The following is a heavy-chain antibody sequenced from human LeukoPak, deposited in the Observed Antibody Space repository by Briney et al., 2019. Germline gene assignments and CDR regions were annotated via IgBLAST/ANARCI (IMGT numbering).Heavy chain of an antibody. V-gene: IGHV6-1*01. Sequence: SQTLSLTCAISGDSVSSNSAAWNWIRQSPSRGLEWLGRTYYRSKWYNGYAISVRGRVTISPDTSKNQFSLQLNSVTPDDTAVYYCARSDSGYLDYWGQGTLVTVSS. CDR1: GDSVSSNSAA. CDR2: TYYRSKWYN. J-gene: IGHJ4*02. CDR3: ARSDSGYLDY. D-gene: IGHD1-26*01.